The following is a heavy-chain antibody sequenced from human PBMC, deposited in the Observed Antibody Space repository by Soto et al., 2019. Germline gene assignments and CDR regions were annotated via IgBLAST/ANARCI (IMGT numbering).Heavy chain of an antibody. CDR1: VGSISSSNW. CDR3: ARILSGSYHIYGMDV. Sequence: SETLSLTCAVSVGSISSSNWWSWVRQPPGKGLEWIGEIYHSGSTNYNPSLKSRVTISVDKSKNQFSLKLSSVTAADTAVYYCARILSGSYHIYGMDVWGQGTTVTVSS. CDR2: IYHSGST. J-gene: IGHJ6*02. D-gene: IGHD1-26*01. V-gene: IGHV4-4*02.